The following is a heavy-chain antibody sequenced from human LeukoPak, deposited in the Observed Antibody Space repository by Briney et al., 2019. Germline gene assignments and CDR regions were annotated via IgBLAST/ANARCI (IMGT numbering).Heavy chain of an antibody. CDR3: ARERYSYGQGRFDY. J-gene: IGHJ4*02. Sequence: SVKVSCKASGGTFSSYAISWVRQAPGQGLEWMGGIIPIFGTANYAQKFQGRVTITTDESTSTACMELSSLRSEDTAVYYCARERYSYGQGRFDYWGQGTLVTVSS. V-gene: IGHV1-69*05. CDR2: IIPIFGTA. D-gene: IGHD5-18*01. CDR1: GGTFSSYA.